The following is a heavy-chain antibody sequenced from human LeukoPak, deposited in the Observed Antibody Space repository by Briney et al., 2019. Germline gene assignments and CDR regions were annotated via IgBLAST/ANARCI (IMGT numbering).Heavy chain of an antibody. D-gene: IGHD1-1*01. CDR2: ISSSGSTT. Sequence: PGGSLRLSCAASGFTFRDYYISWIRQAPGKGLEWIAYISSSGSTTYYGDSVKGRFTISRDNAKNSLSLQMNSLRADDTAVYYCARDRERYNWNDGAFDIWGQGTMVTVSS. J-gene: IGHJ3*02. V-gene: IGHV3-11*04. CDR3: ARDRERYNWNDGAFDI. CDR1: GFTFRDYY.